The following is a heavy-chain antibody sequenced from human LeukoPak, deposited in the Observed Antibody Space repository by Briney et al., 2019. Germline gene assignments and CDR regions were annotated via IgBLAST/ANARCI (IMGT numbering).Heavy chain of an antibody. J-gene: IGHJ4*02. CDR3: ARLAGGY. CDR1: GFTFSSYS. CDR2: SSSSSSYI. Sequence: GGSLRLSCAASGFTFSSYSMNWVRQAPGKGLEWVSYSSSSSSYIYYADSVKGRFTISRDNAKNTLYLQMNSLRAEDTAVYYCARLAGGYWGQGTLVTVSS. V-gene: IGHV3-21*01.